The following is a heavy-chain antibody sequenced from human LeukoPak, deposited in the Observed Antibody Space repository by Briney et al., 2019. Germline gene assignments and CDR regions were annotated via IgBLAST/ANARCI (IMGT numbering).Heavy chain of an antibody. D-gene: IGHD6-13*01. V-gene: IGHV3-11*01. J-gene: IGHJ4*02. CDR3: AKDRSYIAAAGTTGDY. Sequence: PGGALRLSCAASGFTFSDYYMSWIRQAPGKGLEWVSYISSSGSTIYYADSVKGRFTISRDNAKNSLYLQMNSLRAEDTAVYYCAKDRSYIAAAGTTGDYWGQGTLVTVSS. CDR1: GFTFSDYY. CDR2: ISSSGSTI.